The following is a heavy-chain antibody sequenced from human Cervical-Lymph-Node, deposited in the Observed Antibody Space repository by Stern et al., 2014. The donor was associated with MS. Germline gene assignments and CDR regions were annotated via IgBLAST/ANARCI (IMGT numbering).Heavy chain of an antibody. CDR1: GFIFRNQG. CDR3: ASSSGDRGAFDI. V-gene: IGHV3-33*01. Sequence: VQLVESGGGVVQPGRSLGLSCAASGFIFRNQGMHWVRQAPGKGLEWVAVITTDGSYENYVDAVKGRFTISRDNSKNSVYLHMNSLRADDTAVYYCASSSGDRGAFDIWGQGTRVTVSS. CDR2: ITTDGSYE. J-gene: IGHJ3*02. D-gene: IGHD7-27*01.